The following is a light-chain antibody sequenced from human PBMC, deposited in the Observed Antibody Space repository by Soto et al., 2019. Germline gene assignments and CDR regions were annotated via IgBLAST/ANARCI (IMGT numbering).Light chain of an antibody. CDR3: SSYAASNNFYFV. V-gene: IGLV2-8*01. Sequence: QSALTQPPSASGSPGQSVTISCTGTSSDVGGYNYVSWYQQYPGRAPTLMIYEVTKRPSGVPDRFSGSKSGNTASLTVSGLQAEDEADYYCSSYAASNNFYFVFGGGTQLTVL. J-gene: IGLJ3*02. CDR1: SSDVGGYNY. CDR2: EVT.